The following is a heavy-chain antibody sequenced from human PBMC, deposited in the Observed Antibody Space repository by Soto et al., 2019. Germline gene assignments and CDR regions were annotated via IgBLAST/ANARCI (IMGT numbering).Heavy chain of an antibody. Sequence: QVQLQLSGPGLLKPSETLSLTCSVSGGSITDNYWTWIRQSPGKGLEWVGYIYYTGITNYNPSLKRRVTISLDRSKNQFSLKLDSVTAADTAVYYCARALDYDFWGGRNWLDPWGQGTLVTVSS. CDR1: GGSITDNY. D-gene: IGHD3-3*01. V-gene: IGHV4-59*01. J-gene: IGHJ5*02. CDR2: IYYTGIT. CDR3: ARALDYDFWGGRNWLDP.